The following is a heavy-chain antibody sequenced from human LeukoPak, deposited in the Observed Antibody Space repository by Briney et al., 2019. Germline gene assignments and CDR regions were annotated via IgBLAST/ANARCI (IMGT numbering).Heavy chain of an antibody. J-gene: IGHJ4*02. V-gene: IGHV3-23*01. Sequence: GGSLRLSCAASGFTFSSYAMSWVRQAPGKGLEWVSAISGSGGSTYYADSVKGRFTISRDNAKNSLYLQMNSLRAEDTAVYYCARDYYGSGSYYKTPPVYWGQGTLVTVSS. D-gene: IGHD3-10*01. CDR1: GFTFSSYA. CDR2: ISGSGGST. CDR3: ARDYYGSGSYYKTPPVY.